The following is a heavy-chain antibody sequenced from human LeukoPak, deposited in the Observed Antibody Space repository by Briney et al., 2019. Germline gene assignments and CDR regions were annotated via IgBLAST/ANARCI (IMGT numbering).Heavy chain of an antibody. V-gene: IGHV3-23*01. D-gene: IGHD3-10*01. CDR3: AKEALNYYYGSGSYSRSLDY. Sequence: ETLSLTCAVYGGSFSGYYWSWIRQPPGKGLEWVSAISGSGGSTYYADSVKGRFTISRDNSKNTLYLQMNSLRAEDTAVYYCAKEALNYYYGSGSYSRSLDYWGQGTLVTVSS. CDR2: ISGSGGST. CDR1: GGSFSGYY. J-gene: IGHJ4*02.